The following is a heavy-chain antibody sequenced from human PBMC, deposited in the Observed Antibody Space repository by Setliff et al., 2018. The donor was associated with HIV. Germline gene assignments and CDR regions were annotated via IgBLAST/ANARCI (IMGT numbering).Heavy chain of an antibody. Sequence: SETLSLTCTVSGDSISSGNYYWTWIRQPAGKALEWIGRITNTGATEYNPSLKSRVTVSVDTSQNQFSLRLTSVTAADTATYFCSRGPPFDRWGRGTLVTVSS. CDR2: ITNTGAT. CDR3: SRGPPFDR. V-gene: IGHV4-61*02. CDR1: GDSISSGNYY. J-gene: IGHJ2*01.